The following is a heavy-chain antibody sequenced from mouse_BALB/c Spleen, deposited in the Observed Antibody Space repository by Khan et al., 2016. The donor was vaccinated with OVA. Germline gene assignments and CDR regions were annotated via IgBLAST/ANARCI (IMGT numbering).Heavy chain of an antibody. Sequence: QVQLKESGPGLVAPSQSLSITCTVSGFSLTNFGVHWVRQPPGKGLEWLVLIWSDGTTTYNSALKSSLSISKDTSKSQVFLKMNSLQTDDTAMYYCARNSYPYAMDYWGQGTSVTVSS. V-gene: IGHV2-6*02. J-gene: IGHJ4*01. CDR3: ARNSYPYAMDY. CDR1: GFSLTNFG. CDR2: IWSDGTT.